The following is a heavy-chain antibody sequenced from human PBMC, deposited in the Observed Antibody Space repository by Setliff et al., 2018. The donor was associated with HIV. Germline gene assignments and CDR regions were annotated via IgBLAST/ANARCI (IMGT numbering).Heavy chain of an antibody. Sequence: SSETLSLTCSVSGGSITNGDHYWAWIRQSPGKGLEWIGYIYYTGDTYYSSSFESRVVISLDTSNNQFSLRVRSVTAADTALYFCARMSISASVYFDYWGQGTLVTVSS. V-gene: IGHV4-30-4*08. D-gene: IGHD2-2*01. J-gene: IGHJ4*02. CDR1: GGSITNGDHY. CDR2: IYYTGDT. CDR3: ARMSISASVYFDY.